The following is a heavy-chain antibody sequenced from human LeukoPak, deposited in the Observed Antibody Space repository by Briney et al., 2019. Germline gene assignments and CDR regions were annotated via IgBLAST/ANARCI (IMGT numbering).Heavy chain of an antibody. J-gene: IGHJ4*02. Sequence: GGSLRLSCAASGFTVSSNYMSWVREVPEKELEWVSVIYSGGSTFYADSVKGRFTISRDNSKNTLYLQMNSLRDEDTAVYYCARPSRIGYSNGLVLDYWGQGTLVTVSS. CDR3: ARPSRIGYSNGLVLDY. CDR2: IYSGGST. CDR1: GFTVSSNY. V-gene: IGHV3-66*04. D-gene: IGHD4-11*01.